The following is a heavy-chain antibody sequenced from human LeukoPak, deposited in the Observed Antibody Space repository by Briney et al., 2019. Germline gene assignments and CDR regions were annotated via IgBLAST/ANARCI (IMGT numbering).Heavy chain of an antibody. Sequence: ASVKVSCKASGYTFTSYAMHWVRQAPGQRLEWMGWINAGNGNTKYSQKFQGRVTITRDTSASTAYMEPSSLRSEDTAVYYCARAHPVGAPNNWGQGTLVTVSS. CDR1: GYTFTSYA. V-gene: IGHV1-3*01. D-gene: IGHD1-26*01. J-gene: IGHJ4*02. CDR3: ARAHPVGAPNN. CDR2: INAGNGNT.